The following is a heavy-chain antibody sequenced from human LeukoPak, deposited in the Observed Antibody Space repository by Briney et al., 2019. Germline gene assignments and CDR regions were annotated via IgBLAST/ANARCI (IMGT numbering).Heavy chain of an antibody. V-gene: IGHV1-18*01. CDR1: GYTFTSYG. J-gene: IGHJ6*03. Sequence: ASVSVSCTASGYTFTSYGISWVRQAPGHGPEGMGWISAYYGNTNYAQSLQGRVTMTTDTSTSIAYMELRSLRSDDTAVYYCARDTYCSSTSCFPYYMDVWGKGTTVTVSS. CDR3: ARDTYCSSTSCFPYYMDV. CDR2: ISAYYGNT. D-gene: IGHD2-2*01.